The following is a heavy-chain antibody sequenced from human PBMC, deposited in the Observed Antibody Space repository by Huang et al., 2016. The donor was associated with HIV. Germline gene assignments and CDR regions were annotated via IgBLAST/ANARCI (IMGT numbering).Heavy chain of an antibody. J-gene: IGHJ6*03. Sequence: QVQLVESGGDLVKHGGSLRLSCSASGFPFSDYYMSWIRPGPGKVREWVSSMGGGGSPIYYADAVKGRFTISRDNAENSLYLQMNSLRVEDTAVYYCARESYDFWNGYFSEFYYYRYMNVWGKGTTVTVAS. CDR1: GFPFSDYY. V-gene: IGHV3-11*04. CDR2: MGGGGSPI. CDR3: ARESYDFWNGYFSEFYYYRYMNV. D-gene: IGHD3-3*01.